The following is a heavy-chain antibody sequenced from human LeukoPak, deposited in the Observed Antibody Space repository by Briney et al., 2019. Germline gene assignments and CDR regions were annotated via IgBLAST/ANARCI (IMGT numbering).Heavy chain of an antibody. Sequence: ASVKGSCKASGYTFTSYGISWVRQAPGQGLEWMGWISAYNGNTNYAQKLQGRVTMTTDTSTSTAYMELRSLRSDDTAVYYCARGRDFWSGHNWFDPWGQGTLVTVSS. CDR3: ARGRDFWSGHNWFDP. V-gene: IGHV1-18*01. CDR1: GYTFTSYG. CDR2: ISAYNGNT. J-gene: IGHJ5*02. D-gene: IGHD3-3*01.